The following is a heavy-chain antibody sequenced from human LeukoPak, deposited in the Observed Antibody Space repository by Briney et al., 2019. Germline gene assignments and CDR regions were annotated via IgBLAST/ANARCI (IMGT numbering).Heavy chain of an antibody. D-gene: IGHD5-24*01. Sequence: GESLKISCKGSGYNFTNYWIGWVRQMPGKGLEWMGIIYPGDSDTTYSPSFQGQVTIPADKSISTAYLQWSSLKASDTAMYYCASRREGYNYVGTDYLGQGTLVTVSS. CDR2: IYPGDSDT. CDR3: ASRREGYNYVGTDY. CDR1: GYNFTNYW. V-gene: IGHV5-51*01. J-gene: IGHJ4*02.